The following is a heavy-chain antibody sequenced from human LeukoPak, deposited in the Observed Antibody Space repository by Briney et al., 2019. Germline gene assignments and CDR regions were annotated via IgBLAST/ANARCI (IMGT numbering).Heavy chain of an antibody. CDR3: AALVVPSTNLRNYYYYYMDV. J-gene: IGHJ6*03. CDR1: GYTFTSYG. D-gene: IGHD3-16*02. V-gene: IGHV1-18*01. Sequence: ASVKVSCKASGYTFTSYGISWVRQAPGQGLEWMGWISAYNGNTNYAQKLQGRVTMTTDTSTSTAYMELRSLRSEDTAVYYCAALVVPSTNLRNYYYYYMDVWGKGTTVTVSS. CDR2: ISAYNGNT.